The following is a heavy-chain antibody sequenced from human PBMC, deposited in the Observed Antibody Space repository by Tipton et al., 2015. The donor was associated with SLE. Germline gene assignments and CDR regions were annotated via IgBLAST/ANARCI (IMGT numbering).Heavy chain of an antibody. D-gene: IGHD5-12*01. CDR3: ARENFNGGYDRAAFDY. J-gene: IGHJ4*02. CDR1: GGSISSGGYY. V-gene: IGHV4-31*03. Sequence: TLSLTCTVSGGSISSGGYYWSWIRQHPGKGLEWIGYIYYSGSSFYNPSLKTRVTISVDTSKNQFSLKLSSVTAADTAVYYCARENFNGGYDRAAFDYWGQGTLVTVSS. CDR2: IYYSGSS.